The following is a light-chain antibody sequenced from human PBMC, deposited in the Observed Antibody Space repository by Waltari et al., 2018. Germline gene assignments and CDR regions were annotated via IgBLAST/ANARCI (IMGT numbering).Light chain of an antibody. Sequence: QSALTQPASVSGSPGQSVTISCTGTSSDVGGYDYVSWYQQHPGKAPQLLISFGSDRPSGISHRFPGSNAGNTASLTISGLRAEDEAVYFCSSYSATNSLDYVFGTGTAVTVL. CDR3: SSYSATNSLDYV. CDR2: FGS. CDR1: SSDVGGYDY. J-gene: IGLJ1*01. V-gene: IGLV2-14*03.